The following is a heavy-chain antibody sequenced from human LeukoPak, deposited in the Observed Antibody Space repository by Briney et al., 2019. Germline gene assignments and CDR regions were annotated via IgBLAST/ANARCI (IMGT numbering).Heavy chain of an antibody. D-gene: IGHD4-17*01. J-gene: IGHJ6*03. CDR3: ARGATVWPYYYMDV. V-gene: IGHV4-38-2*02. CDR2: INHSGST. Sequence: PSETLSLTCTVSGYSISSGYYWSWIRQPPGKGLEWIGEINHSGSTNYNPSLKNRVTISVDTSKNQFSLKLSSVTAADTAVYYCARGATVWPYYYMDVWGKGTTVTVSS. CDR1: GYSISSGYY.